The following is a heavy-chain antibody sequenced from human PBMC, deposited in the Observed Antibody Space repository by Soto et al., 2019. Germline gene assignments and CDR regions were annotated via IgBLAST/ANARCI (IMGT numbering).Heavy chain of an antibody. CDR1: GYTFTGHY. J-gene: IGHJ4*02. CDR2: IGPESGAT. V-gene: IGHV1-2*02. Sequence: ASVKVSCKASGYTFTGHYIHWVRQAPEQGPEWMGEIGPESGATRYAQKFQGRVAMTRDTSITTVYMELKDLSPDDTAVYYCGRGRSGQIVVFYWGQGTPVTVSS. CDR3: GRGRSGQIVVFY. D-gene: IGHD1-26*01.